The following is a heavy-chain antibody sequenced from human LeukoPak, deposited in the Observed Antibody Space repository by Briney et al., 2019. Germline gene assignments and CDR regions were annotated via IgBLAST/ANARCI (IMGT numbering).Heavy chain of an antibody. CDR2: IYYSGST. CDR3: ARLLGFGELDFRIDP. CDR1: GGSISSYY. V-gene: IGHV4-39*07. J-gene: IGHJ5*02. D-gene: IGHD3-10*01. Sequence: SETLSLTCTVSGGSISSYYWSWIRQPPGKGLEWIGSIYYSGSTYYNPSLKSRVTISVDTSKNQFSLKLSSVTAAGTAVYYCARLLGFGELDFRIDPWGQGTLVTVSS.